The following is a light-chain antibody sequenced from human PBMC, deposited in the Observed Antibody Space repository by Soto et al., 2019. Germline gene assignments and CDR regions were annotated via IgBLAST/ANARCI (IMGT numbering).Light chain of an antibody. CDR3: QQANSFPLT. CDR1: QGISSW. Sequence: DIQMTQSPSSVSASVGDRVSITCRASQGISSWLAWYQQKPGRAPKLLIYTVSSLQSGVPSRFSGTGSGTDCTHTISSLQPEDGAPYYCQQANSFPLTFGRGTKVEIK. CDR2: TVS. V-gene: IGKV1-12*01. J-gene: IGKJ4*01.